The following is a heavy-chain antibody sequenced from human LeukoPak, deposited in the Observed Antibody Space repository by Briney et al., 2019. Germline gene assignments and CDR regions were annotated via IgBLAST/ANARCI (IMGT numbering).Heavy chain of an antibody. CDR3: ARADGDGYNIPDY. Sequence: PSETLSLTCAGYGESFSSYYWSWIRQPPGKGLEWIGEINHSGNTNYNPSLKMRVTISVDTSKNQFSLTLSSVTAAHTAVYYCARADGDGYNIPDYWGQGTLVTVSS. D-gene: IGHD5-24*01. CDR1: GESFSSYY. J-gene: IGHJ4*02. CDR2: INHSGNT. V-gene: IGHV4-34*01.